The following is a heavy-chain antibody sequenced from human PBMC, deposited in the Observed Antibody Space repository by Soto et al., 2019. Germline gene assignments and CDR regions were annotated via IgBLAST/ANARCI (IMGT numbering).Heavy chain of an antibody. D-gene: IGHD1-26*01. CDR2: INAGNGNT. J-gene: IGHJ6*02. CDR1: GYTFTSYS. Sequence: ASVKVSCKASGYTFTSYSMHWVRQAPGQRLEWMGWINAGNGNTKYSQKFQGRVTITRDTSASTAYMELSSLRPEDTAVYYCARVQHQGIVGANYYYYYYGMDVWGQGTTVTVSS. V-gene: IGHV1-3*01. CDR3: ARVQHQGIVGANYYYYYYGMDV.